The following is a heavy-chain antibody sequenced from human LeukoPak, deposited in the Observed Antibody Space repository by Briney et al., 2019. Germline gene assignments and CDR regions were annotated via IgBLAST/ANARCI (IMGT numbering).Heavy chain of an antibody. CDR1: GFTFSSCG. D-gene: IGHD5-18*01. J-gene: IGHJ4*02. V-gene: IGHV3-33*01. CDR3: ARFRGYSYGSFDY. Sequence: GGSLRLSCAASGFTFSSCGMHWVRQAPGKGLEWVAVRWYDGSNKYYADSVKGLFTISRDNSKNTLYLQMNSLRAEDTAVYYCARFRGYSYGSFDYWGQGTLVTVSS. CDR2: RWYDGSNK.